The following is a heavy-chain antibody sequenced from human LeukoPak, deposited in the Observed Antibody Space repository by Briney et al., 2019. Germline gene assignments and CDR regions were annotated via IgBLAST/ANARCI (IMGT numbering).Heavy chain of an antibody. CDR2: INHSGST. CDR3: ASTHSSGWYGWFDP. D-gene: IGHD6-19*01. CDR1: GGSFSGYY. Sequence: SETLSLTCAVYGGSFSGYYWSWIRQPPGKGLEWIGEINHSGSTNYNPSLKSRVTISVDTSKNQFSLKLSSVTAADTAVYYCASTHSSGWYGWFDPWGQGTLVTVSS. V-gene: IGHV4-34*01. J-gene: IGHJ5*02.